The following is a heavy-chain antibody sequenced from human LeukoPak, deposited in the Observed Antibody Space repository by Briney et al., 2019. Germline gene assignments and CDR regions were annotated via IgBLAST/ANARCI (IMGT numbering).Heavy chain of an antibody. CDR1: GGSFSGYY. CDR2: FYYRETT. J-gene: IGHJ6*02. V-gene: IGHV4-59*08. D-gene: IGHD3-3*01. CDR3: ARHLGRGRIFEWLPRYLDV. Sequence: PSETLSLTCAVYGGSFSGYYWSWIRQPPGKRLEWIGSFYYRETTKFNPSLKSRVAISVDTSKSQFSLKLYSVTAADTAVYWCARHLGRGRIFEWLPRYLDVWGQGTTVTVSS.